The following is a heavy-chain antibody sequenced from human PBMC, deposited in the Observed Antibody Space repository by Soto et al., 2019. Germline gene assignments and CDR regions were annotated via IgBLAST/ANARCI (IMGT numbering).Heavy chain of an antibody. CDR2: IVPRFGSP. V-gene: IGHV1-69*06. Sequence: QVQLVQSGAEMRKPGSSLRVSCKASGGTFSDFAFSWVRQAPGQGLEWMGGIVPRFGSPNYAQKFGGRVTLSADTPTSTVYMEVSILRFDDTAVYFCARDRLQLRLSKYSFNGMDVWGQGTTITVSS. CDR3: ARDRLQLRLSKYSFNGMDV. D-gene: IGHD3-3*01. CDR1: GGTFSDFA. J-gene: IGHJ6*02.